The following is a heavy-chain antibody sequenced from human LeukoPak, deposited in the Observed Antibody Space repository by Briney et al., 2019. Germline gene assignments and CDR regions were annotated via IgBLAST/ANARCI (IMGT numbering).Heavy chain of an antibody. CDR3: ARTYTVTTWVGIDY. D-gene: IGHD4-17*01. CDR1: GGTFSSYA. V-gene: IGHV1-69*13. CDR2: LIPIFGTA. Sequence: SVKVSCKASGGTFSSYAISWVRQAPGQVLEWMGGLIPIFGTANYAQKFQGRVTITADESTSTAYMELSSLRSEDTAVYYCARTYTVTTWVGIDYWGQGTLVTVSS. J-gene: IGHJ4*02.